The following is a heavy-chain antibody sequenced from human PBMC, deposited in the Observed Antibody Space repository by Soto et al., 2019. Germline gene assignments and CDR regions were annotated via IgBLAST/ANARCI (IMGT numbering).Heavy chain of an antibody. CDR2: IYYSGST. Sequence: SETLSLTCSVSGGSISSYYWSWIRQPPGKGLEWIGYIYYSGSTNYNPSLKSRVTISVDTSKNQFSLKLSSVTAADTAVYYCARHVWCFSWYSNYYYYSMDVWGKGTTVTVSS. J-gene: IGHJ6*03. D-gene: IGHD6-13*01. CDR3: ARHVWCFSWYSNYYYYSMDV. V-gene: IGHV4-59*08. CDR1: GGSISSYY.